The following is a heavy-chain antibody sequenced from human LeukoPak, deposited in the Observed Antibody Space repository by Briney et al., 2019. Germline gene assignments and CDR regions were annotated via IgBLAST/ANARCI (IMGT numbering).Heavy chain of an antibody. CDR2: IKQDGSEK. Sequence: GGSLRLSCAASGFTFSSYWMSWVRQAPGKGLEWVANIKQDGSEKYYVDSVKGRFTISRDNAKNSLYLQMNSLRAEDTAVYYCARVNNYDILTGYYQDYWGQGTLVTVSS. J-gene: IGHJ4*02. D-gene: IGHD3-9*01. CDR3: ARVNNYDILTGYYQDY. CDR1: GFTFSSYW. V-gene: IGHV3-7*01.